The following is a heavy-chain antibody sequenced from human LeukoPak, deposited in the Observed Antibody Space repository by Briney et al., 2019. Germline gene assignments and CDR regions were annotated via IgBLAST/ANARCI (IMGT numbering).Heavy chain of an antibody. D-gene: IGHD3-10*01. CDR3: ARSAGRSYHPSARYGMDV. J-gene: IGHJ6*02. CDR1: GGSISSYY. Sequence: PSETLSLTCTVSGGSISSYYWSWIRQPAGKGLEWIGRIYTSGSTNYNPSPKSRVTMSVDTSKNQFSLKLSSVTAADTAVYYCARSAGRSYHPSARYGMDVWGQGTTVTVSS. V-gene: IGHV4-4*07. CDR2: IYTSGST.